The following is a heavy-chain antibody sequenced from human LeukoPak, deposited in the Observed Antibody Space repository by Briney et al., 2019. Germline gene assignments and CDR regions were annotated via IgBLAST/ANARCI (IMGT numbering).Heavy chain of an antibody. D-gene: IGHD3-10*01. V-gene: IGHV3-9*01. Sequence: GGSLRLSCAASGFTFDDYAMHWVRQAPGKGLEWVSGISWNSGSIGYADSVKGRFTISRDNAKNSLYLQMNSLRAEDTALYYCAKALWFGEIPYWGQGTLVTVSS. J-gene: IGHJ4*02. CDR2: ISWNSGSI. CDR3: AKALWFGEIPY. CDR1: GFTFDDYA.